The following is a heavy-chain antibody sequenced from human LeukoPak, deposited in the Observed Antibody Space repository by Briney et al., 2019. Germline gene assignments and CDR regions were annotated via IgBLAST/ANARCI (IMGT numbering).Heavy chain of an antibody. CDR1: GFTFSSYA. Sequence: GGSLRLSCAASGFTFSSYAMRWVRQAPGKGPEWVSTISGSGGGTYYADSVKGRFTISRDNSKNTLYLQMNSLRAEDTAVYYCAKGLYCSGGSCHDLSDYWGQGTLVTVSS. CDR2: ISGSGGGT. D-gene: IGHD2-15*01. V-gene: IGHV3-23*01. J-gene: IGHJ4*02. CDR3: AKGLYCSGGSCHDLSDY.